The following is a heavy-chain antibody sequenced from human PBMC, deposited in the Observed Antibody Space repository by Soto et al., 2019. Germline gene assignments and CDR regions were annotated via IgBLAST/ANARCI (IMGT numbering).Heavy chain of an antibody. V-gene: IGHV4-59*08. D-gene: IGHD1-26*01. J-gene: IGHJ6*02. Sequence: SETLSLTYTVSGGSISSYYWSWIRQPPGKGLEWIGYIYYSGSTNYNPSLKSRVTISVDTSKNQFSLKLSSVTAADTAVYYCARQWSYGYYGMDVWGQGTTVT. CDR3: ARQWSYGYYGMDV. CDR1: GGSISSYY. CDR2: IYYSGST.